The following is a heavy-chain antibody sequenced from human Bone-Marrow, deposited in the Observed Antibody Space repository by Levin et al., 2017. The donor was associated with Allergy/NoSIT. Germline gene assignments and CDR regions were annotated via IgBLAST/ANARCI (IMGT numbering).Heavy chain of an antibody. D-gene: IGHD3-3*01. V-gene: IGHV1-18*04. J-gene: IGHJ3*02. Sequence: HGESLKISCKASGYKFIDYGITWLRQAPGQGLEWMGWISTNNGWTNYEPKFQGRVTMTTDTSTTTTYIEVRRLTSDDTALYYCARGKMRIFGVPQQSEETFEIWGQGTKVTVSS. CDR2: ISTNNGWT. CDR1: GYKFIDYG. CDR3: ARGKMRIFGVPQQSEETFEI.